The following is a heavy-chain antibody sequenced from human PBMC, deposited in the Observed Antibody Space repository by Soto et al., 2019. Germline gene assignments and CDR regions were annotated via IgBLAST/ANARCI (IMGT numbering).Heavy chain of an antibody. D-gene: IGHD3-22*01. CDR1: GFTFSSYD. J-gene: IGHJ4*02. V-gene: IGHV3-13*04. Sequence: ESGGGLVQPGGSLRLSCSASGFTFSSYDMHWVRQGPGKGLEWVSAIGTAGDTNYAGSVKGRFTISRENAKNSLYLQMNSLRAGDTVIYFCARAIGPTLFDYWGQGALVTVSS. CDR2: IGTAGDT. CDR3: ARAIGPTLFDY.